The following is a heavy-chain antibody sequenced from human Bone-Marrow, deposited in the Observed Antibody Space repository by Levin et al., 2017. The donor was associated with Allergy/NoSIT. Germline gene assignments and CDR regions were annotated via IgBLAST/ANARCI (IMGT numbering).Heavy chain of an antibody. Sequence: ASVKVSCKASGYTFTGHYIHWVRQAPGGGLEWMGRMNPTSGGTDSAQTFKNSVTMARDTSISTAYMELSSLRSDDTAIYSCARRVAAAGFDVWGKGTAVTVSS. V-gene: IGHV1-2*06. CDR3: ARRVAAAGFDV. CDR1: GYTFTGHY. CDR2: MNPTSGGT. D-gene: IGHD6-13*01. J-gene: IGHJ6*04.